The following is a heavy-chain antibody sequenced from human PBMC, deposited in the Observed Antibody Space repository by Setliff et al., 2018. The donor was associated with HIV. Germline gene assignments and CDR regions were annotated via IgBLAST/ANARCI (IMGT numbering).Heavy chain of an antibody. V-gene: IGHV4-39*07. CDR3: ARGGAVSADFDS. CDR1: GGSIRTGTYY. Sequence: SETLSLTCTVSGGSIRTGTYYWGWIRQPPGKGLEWIGSIYYDGRTFYKPSLESRPTISVDTSKNQFSLRLNSVTAADTAVYFCARGGAVSADFDSWGQGTLVTVSS. D-gene: IGHD3-16*01. J-gene: IGHJ4*02. CDR2: IYYDGRT.